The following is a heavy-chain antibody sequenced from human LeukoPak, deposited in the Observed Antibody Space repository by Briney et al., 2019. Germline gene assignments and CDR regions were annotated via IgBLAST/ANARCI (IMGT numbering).Heavy chain of an antibody. D-gene: IGHD1-1*01. Sequence: GGSLRLSCAASGFSFSVSWMSWVRQAPGKGLEWVANIKYDGIEKYHVDSVKGRFSISRDNAKNSLYLQMNSLRAEDTAVYYCARGGTTFERWGQGTLVTASS. CDR1: GFSFSVSW. CDR2: IKYDGIEK. J-gene: IGHJ4*02. CDR3: ARGGTTFER. V-gene: IGHV3-7*01.